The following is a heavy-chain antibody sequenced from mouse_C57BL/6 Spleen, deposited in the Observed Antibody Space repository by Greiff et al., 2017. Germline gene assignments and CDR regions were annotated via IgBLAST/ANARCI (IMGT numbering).Heavy chain of an antibody. J-gene: IGHJ2*01. CDR2: ISDGGSYT. D-gene: IGHD2-1*01. CDR1: GFTFSSYA. Sequence: EVQLQESGGGLVKPGGSLKLSCAASGFTFSSYAMSWVRQTPEKRLEWVATISDGGSYTYYPDNVKGRFTISRDNAKNNLYLQMSHLKSEDTAMYYCAREELDGNHFDYWGQGTTLTVSS. CDR3: AREELDGNHFDY. V-gene: IGHV5-4*01.